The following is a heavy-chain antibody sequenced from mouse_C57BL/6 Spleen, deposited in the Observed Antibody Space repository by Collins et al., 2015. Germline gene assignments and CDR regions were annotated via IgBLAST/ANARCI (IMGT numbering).Heavy chain of an antibody. D-gene: IGHD2-4*01. V-gene: IGHV1-87*01. CDR2: IYPGDGDT. CDR1: GYTFTSYW. Sequence: QVQLQQSGAELARPGASVNLSCKASGYTFTSYWMQWVKQRPGQGLEWIGAIYPGDGDTRYTQKFKGKATLTADKSSSTAYMQLSSLASEDSAVYYCAREEMITTRAMDYWGQGTSVTVSS. CDR3: AREEMITTRAMDY. J-gene: IGHJ4*01.